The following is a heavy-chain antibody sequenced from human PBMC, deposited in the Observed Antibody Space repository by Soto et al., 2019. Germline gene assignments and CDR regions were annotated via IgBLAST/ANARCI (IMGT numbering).Heavy chain of an antibody. J-gene: IGHJ3*02. CDR3: AREEDYDSSDVHAFDI. D-gene: IGHD3-22*01. V-gene: IGHV1-2*02. Sequence: QVQLVQSGAEVKKPGASVKVSCKASGYTFTGYYMHWVRQAPGQGLEGMGWINPNSGGSNYAQKFQGRVTMTRDTSISTAYMELSRLRSDDTAVYYCAREEDYDSSDVHAFDIWGQGTMVTVSS. CDR2: INPNSGGS. CDR1: GYTFTGYY.